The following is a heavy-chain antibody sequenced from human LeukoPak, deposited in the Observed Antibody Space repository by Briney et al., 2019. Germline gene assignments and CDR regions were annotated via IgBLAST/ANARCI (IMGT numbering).Heavy chain of an antibody. Sequence: GGSLRLSCAASGFTFSSYAMSWVRQAPGKGLEWVSAISGSGGSTYYADSVKGRFTISRDNSKNTLYLQMNSLRAEDTAVYYCARSEQSSGYYYAGYWGQGTLVTVSS. V-gene: IGHV3-23*01. CDR3: ARSEQSSGYYYAGY. D-gene: IGHD3-22*01. J-gene: IGHJ4*02. CDR1: GFTFSSYA. CDR2: ISGSGGST.